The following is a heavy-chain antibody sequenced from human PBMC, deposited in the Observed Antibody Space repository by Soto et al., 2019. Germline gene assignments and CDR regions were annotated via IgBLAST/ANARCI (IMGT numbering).Heavy chain of an antibody. D-gene: IGHD3-22*01. CDR2: INHSGST. CDR1: GGSISGHY. V-gene: IGHV4-34*01. CDR3: ARVRRYYDSSGYYRPGGYFDY. Sequence: SETLSPTCAVYGGSISGHYSSWIRQPPGNVLEWIGEINHSGSTNYNPSLKPQATISVDTSKHQSTLTPTSATAADTAVYYCARVRRYYDSSGYYRPGGYFDYWGQGTLVTVSS. J-gene: IGHJ4*02.